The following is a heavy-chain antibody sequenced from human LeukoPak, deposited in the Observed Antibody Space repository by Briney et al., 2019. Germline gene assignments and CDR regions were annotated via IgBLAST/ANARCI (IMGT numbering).Heavy chain of an antibody. J-gene: IGHJ4*02. D-gene: IGHD3-3*01. V-gene: IGHV1-46*01. CDR1: GYTFTSYY. Sequence: APVKVSCKASGYTFTSYYMHWVRQAPGQGLEWMGIINPSGGSTSYAQKFQGRVTMTRDTSTSTVYMELSSLRSEDTAVYYCARARRFGVVINYFDYWGQGTLVTVSS. CDR2: INPSGGST. CDR3: ARARRFGVVINYFDY.